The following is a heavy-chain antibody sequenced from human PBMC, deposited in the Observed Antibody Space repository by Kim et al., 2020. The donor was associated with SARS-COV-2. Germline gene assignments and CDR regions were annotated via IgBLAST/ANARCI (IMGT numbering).Heavy chain of an antibody. CDR1: GFTFSSYW. Sequence: GGSLRLSCAASGFTFSSYWMKWVRQAPGKGLEWVADIKEDGGEKYYVDSVKGRFTVSRDNDKNSLYLQMNNLRADDTAVYYCARLSKGGAYDDCWGQGTLVTVSS. CDR2: IKEDGGEK. V-gene: IGHV3-7*01. J-gene: IGHJ4*02. D-gene: IGHD3-22*01. CDR3: ARLSKGGAYDDC.